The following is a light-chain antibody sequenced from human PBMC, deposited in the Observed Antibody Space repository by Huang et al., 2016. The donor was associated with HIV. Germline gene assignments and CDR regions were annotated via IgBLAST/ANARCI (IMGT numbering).Light chain of an antibody. Sequence: DIVMTQSPLSLPVTPGEPASISCSSSQSLLHTTGYNYVDWYLQKPGRPPQPVFYLSSKRASGGPDRFSGSGSVTHFTLKISRVEAEDVGVYYCMQALQTPRTFGQGTRLEMK. V-gene: IGKV2-28*01. J-gene: IGKJ5*01. CDR3: MQALQTPRT. CDR2: LSS. CDR1: QSLLHTTGYNY.